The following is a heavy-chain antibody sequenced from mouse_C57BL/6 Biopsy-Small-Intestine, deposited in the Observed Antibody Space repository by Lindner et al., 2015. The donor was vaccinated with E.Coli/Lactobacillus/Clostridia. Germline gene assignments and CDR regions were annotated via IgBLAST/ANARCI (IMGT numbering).Heavy chain of an antibody. CDR1: GYTFSSSW. D-gene: IGHD6-1*01. Sequence: VQLQESGPELVKSGASVKISCKASGYTFSSSWMNWVKQRPGKALEWIGRIYPGDGDTTYNGKFTGKATLTADKSSSTAYMQLSSLTSEDSAVYFCATRMPGWFAYWGQGTLVTVSA. CDR2: IYPGDGDT. J-gene: IGHJ3*01. V-gene: IGHV1-82*01. CDR3: ATRMPGWFAY.